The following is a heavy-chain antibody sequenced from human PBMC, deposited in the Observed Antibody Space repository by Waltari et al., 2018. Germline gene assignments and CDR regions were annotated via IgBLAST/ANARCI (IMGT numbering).Heavy chain of an antibody. Sequence: QVQLVESGGGVVQPGGSLRLSCAASGFRFSSFAMHWVRQTPDKVLEWGAFIWYDGSYEYYGDAGKGRFTISRDNSKNILYLQINNLRPDDTAVYYWASGLRTVRGIMNIGFDYWGQGALVTVSS. V-gene: IGHV3-30*02. D-gene: IGHD3-16*01. CDR2: IWYDGSYE. CDR1: GFRFSSFA. J-gene: IGHJ4*02. CDR3: ASGLRTVRGIMNIGFDY.